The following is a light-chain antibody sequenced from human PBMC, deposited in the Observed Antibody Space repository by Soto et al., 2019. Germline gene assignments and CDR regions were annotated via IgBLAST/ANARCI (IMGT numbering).Light chain of an antibody. CDR1: SRDVGSYNL. CDR2: EVS. CDR3: CSYATPRL. J-gene: IGLJ2*01. Sequence: QSALTQPASVSGSPGQSITISCTGTSRDVGSYNLVSWYQQHPGKAPKLIIYEVSERPSGVSHRFSGSKSGNTASLTISGLQAEDEADYYCCSYATPRLFGGGTQLTVL. V-gene: IGLV2-23*02.